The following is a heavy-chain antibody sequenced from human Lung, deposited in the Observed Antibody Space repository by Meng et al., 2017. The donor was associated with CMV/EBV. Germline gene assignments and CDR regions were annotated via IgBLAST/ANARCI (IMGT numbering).Heavy chain of an antibody. D-gene: IGHD3-16*01. J-gene: IGHJ6*02. CDR3: GNGRDSYDYSGLDV. CDR2: FYWNDDR. V-gene: IGHV2-5*01. Sequence: SGXXLVXPTETLTLTCTFSRFSLPTVGVGVGWIRHPPGKGLEWLGVFYWNDDRSYNPSMQSRLALTKETYKNSVFLTMTNVDHGDTAKYFCGNGRDSYDYSGLDVXGQGXLVTVSS. CDR1: RFSLPTVGVG.